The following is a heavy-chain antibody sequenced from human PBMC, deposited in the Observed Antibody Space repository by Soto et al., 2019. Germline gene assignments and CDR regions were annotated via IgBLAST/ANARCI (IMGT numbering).Heavy chain of an antibody. Sequence: GGSLRLSCAASGFTFSSYAMHWVRQAPGKGLEWVAVISYDGSNKYYADSVKGRFTISRDNSKNTLYLQMNSLRAEDTAVYYCARAYEGDYFDYWGQGTLVNVSS. CDR3: ARAYEGDYFDY. D-gene: IGHD3-16*01. V-gene: IGHV3-30-3*01. CDR1: GFTFSSYA. CDR2: ISYDGSNK. J-gene: IGHJ4*02.